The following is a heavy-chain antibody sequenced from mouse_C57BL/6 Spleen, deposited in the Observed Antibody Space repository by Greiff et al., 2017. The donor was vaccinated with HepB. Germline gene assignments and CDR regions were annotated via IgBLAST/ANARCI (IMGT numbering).Heavy chain of an antibody. CDR3: AREGSYYYGSSGNYFDY. CDR2: ISDGGSYT. J-gene: IGHJ2*01. V-gene: IGHV5-4*01. CDR1: GFTFSSYA. D-gene: IGHD1-1*01. Sequence: DVQLVESGGGLVKPGGSLKLSCAASGFTFSSYAMSWVRQTPEKRLEWVATISDGGSYTYYPDNVKGRFTISRDNAKNNLYLQMSHLKSEDTAMYYCAREGSYYYGSSGNYFDYWGQGTTLTVSS.